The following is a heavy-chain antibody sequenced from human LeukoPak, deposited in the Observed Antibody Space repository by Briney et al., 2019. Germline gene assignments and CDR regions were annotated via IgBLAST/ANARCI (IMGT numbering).Heavy chain of an antibody. CDR3: AKGDNFGRVADSFDS. V-gene: IGHV3-23*01. CDR1: GFTFHKFA. CDR2: ITCSGGDT. D-gene: IGHD1-1*01. J-gene: IGHJ3*01. Sequence: GGSLRLSCVASGFTFHKFAMTWVRQAPGKGLEWVSTITCSGGDTYIPDSVKGRFSISRDNSKNTRSVQMNSLRADDTAVYYCAKGDNFGRVADSFDSWGQGTMVTVSS.